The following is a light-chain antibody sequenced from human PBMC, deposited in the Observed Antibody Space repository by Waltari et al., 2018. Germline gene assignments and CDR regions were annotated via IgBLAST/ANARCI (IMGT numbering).Light chain of an antibody. CDR3: QQYQSTPFT. V-gene: IGKV4-1*01. Sequence: DVVMTQYPDSLAVSLGERAPIHCKSSHTISFYSTNKNYLTWYQQKPGQPPKLLIYWASTREAGVPDRFSGSGSGTDFTLTISSLQAEDVATYYCQQYQSTPFTFGPGTKVDIK. J-gene: IGKJ3*01. CDR1: HTISFYSTNKNY. CDR2: WAS.